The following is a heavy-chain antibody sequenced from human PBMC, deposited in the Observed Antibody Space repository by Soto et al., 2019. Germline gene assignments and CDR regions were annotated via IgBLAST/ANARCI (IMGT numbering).Heavy chain of an antibody. CDR1: SGSISSSNW. CDR3: ARVGYCTNGVCPPDYYYYHMDV. J-gene: IGHJ6*03. CDR2: IYHSGST. V-gene: IGHV4-4*02. D-gene: IGHD2-8*01. Sequence: QVQLQESGPGLVKPSGTLSLTCAVSSGSISSSNWWSWVRQPPGKGLEWIGEIYHSGSTNYNPSLKRHITISVDKSKTQFSLKLSSVTAADTAVYYCARVGYCTNGVCPPDYYYYHMDVWGKGTTVTVSS.